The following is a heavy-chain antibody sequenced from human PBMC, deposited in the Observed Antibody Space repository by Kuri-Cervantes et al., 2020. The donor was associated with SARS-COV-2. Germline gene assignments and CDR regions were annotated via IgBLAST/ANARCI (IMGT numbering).Heavy chain of an antibody. J-gene: IGHJ1*01. Sequence: SETLSLTCTVSGGSVSRGSYYWSWIRQPPGKGLEWIGYIYYSGSANYNPSLKSRVTISVDTAKNHFSLKLNSVTAADTAVYYCARGGLELQPGYFRHWGQGTLVTV. D-gene: IGHD1-7*01. CDR3: ARGGLELQPGYFRH. V-gene: IGHV4-61*01. CDR2: IYYSGSA. CDR1: GGSVSRGSYY.